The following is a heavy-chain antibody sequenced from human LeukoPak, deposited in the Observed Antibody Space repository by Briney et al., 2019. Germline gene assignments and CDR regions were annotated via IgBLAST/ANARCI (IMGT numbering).Heavy chain of an antibody. J-gene: IGHJ5*02. CDR1: GYSFNSYG. Sequence: ASVKVSCKASGYSFNSYGISWVRQAPGQGLEWIGWINTYKGNTNYAQKFQGRVSMTTDRSTSTAYLELRSLRSEDTAVYYCARDQKVGTTTTYTPFDPWGQGTLVTVSS. CDR2: INTYKGNT. V-gene: IGHV1-18*01. CDR3: ARDQKVGTTTTYTPFDP. D-gene: IGHD1-26*01.